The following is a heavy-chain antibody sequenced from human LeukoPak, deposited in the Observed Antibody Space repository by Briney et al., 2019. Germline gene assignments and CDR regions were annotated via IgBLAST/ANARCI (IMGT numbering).Heavy chain of an antibody. CDR3: ARAPKSGYFQH. CDR1: GASIRSGDYY. Sequence: SETLSLTCTVSGASIRSGDYYWSWIRQPPGKSLEWIGYIYDSGSTYYNPSLKSRITISVDTSENRFSLKLSSVTATDTAVYYCARAPKSGYFQHWGQGTLVTVSS. CDR2: IYDSGST. V-gene: IGHV4-30-4*01. J-gene: IGHJ1*01. D-gene: IGHD3-10*01.